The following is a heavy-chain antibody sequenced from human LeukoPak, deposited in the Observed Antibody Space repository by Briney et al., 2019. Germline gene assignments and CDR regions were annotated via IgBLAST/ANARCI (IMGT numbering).Heavy chain of an antibody. Sequence: GSLLLSCAASGFTFSSYEMKWVRQAPGKGLEWASYISSSGSTIYDAGSVKGRFTISRNNGKKALYLQMNSLRAEDTAVYYCAELGITMIGGVWGKGTTVTISS. J-gene: IGHJ6*04. D-gene: IGHD3-10*02. V-gene: IGHV3-48*03. CDR1: GFTFSSYE. CDR2: ISSSGSTI. CDR3: AELGITMIGGV.